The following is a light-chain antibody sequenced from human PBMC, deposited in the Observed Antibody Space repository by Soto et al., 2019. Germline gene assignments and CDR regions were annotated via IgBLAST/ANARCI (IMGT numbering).Light chain of an antibody. V-gene: IGKV3-15*01. CDR1: QSVSSN. CDR2: GAS. CDR3: QQYKNWPPWT. Sequence: EIVMTQSPATLSVSPGERATLSCRASQSVSSNLAWYQQKPGQAPRLLIYGASTRATGIPARFSGSGSGTECNRTISSLKSEDFAVSYWQQYKNWPPWTFGQGTKVEIK. J-gene: IGKJ1*01.